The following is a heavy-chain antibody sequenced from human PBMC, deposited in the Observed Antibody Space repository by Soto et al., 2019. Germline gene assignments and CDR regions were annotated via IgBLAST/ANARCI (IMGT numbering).Heavy chain of an antibody. CDR2: ISGSGGST. CDR3: AKDFDGRYDFWSGYYPGYYYYGMDV. V-gene: IGHV3-23*01. J-gene: IGHJ6*02. CDR1: GFTFSSYA. D-gene: IGHD3-3*01. Sequence: EVQLLESGGGLVQPGGSLRLSCAASGFTFSSYAMSWVRQAPGKGLEWVSAISGSGGSTYYADSVKGRFTISRDNSKNTLYLQMNSLRAEDTAVYYCAKDFDGRYDFWSGYYPGYYYYGMDVWGQGTTVTVSS.